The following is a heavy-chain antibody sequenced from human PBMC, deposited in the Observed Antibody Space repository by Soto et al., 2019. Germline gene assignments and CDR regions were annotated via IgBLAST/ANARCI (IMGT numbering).Heavy chain of an antibody. CDR1: GFTFSSYG. Sequence: VQLVESGGTVVQPGGSLRLYCVGSGFTFSSYGMHWVRQAPGKGLACVAVISDTGSSHYYAASVEGRFTISRENSKNTLSLHLDRLRFEESAVYYCAKDRGGDCPDYCCYFGSDYWGQGTPVTVSS. J-gene: IGHJ4*02. D-gene: IGHD2-2*01. CDR2: ISDTGSSH. CDR3: AKDRGGDCPDYCCYFGSDY. V-gene: IGHV3-30*18.